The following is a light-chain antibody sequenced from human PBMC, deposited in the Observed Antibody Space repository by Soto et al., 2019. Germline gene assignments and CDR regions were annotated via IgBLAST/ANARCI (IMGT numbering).Light chain of an antibody. J-gene: IGKJ1*01. CDR1: QSVTGSY. CDR3: QQYGSSTPT. CDR2: GAS. V-gene: IGKV3-20*01. Sequence: EIVLTQSPGTLSLSPGEGATLSCRASQSVTGSYLAWYQQKPGQAPRLLIYGASTRATGIPDRFRGSGSGTDFTLTSSRLEPEDCAVYYCQQYGSSTPTFGQGTKVE.